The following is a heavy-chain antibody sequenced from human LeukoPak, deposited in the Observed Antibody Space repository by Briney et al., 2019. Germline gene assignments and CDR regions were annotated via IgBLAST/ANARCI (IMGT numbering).Heavy chain of an antibody. Sequence: PSETLSLTCTVSGGSISSSTHYWGWIRQPPGKGLEWIGNIYYRGSTYYNPSLKSRVTISVDTSKNQFSLKLSSVTAADTAVLYCARQMGFPWYFDLWGRGTLVTVSS. J-gene: IGHJ2*01. CDR1: GGSISSSTHY. CDR2: IYYRGST. D-gene: IGHD5-24*01. V-gene: IGHV4-39*01. CDR3: ARQMGFPWYFDL.